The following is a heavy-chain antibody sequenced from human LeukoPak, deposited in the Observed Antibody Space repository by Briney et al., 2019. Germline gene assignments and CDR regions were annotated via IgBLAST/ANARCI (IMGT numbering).Heavy chain of an antibody. V-gene: IGHV3-9*01. J-gene: IGHJ6*04. CDR3: AELGITMIGGV. D-gene: IGHD3-10*02. Sequence: GGSLRLSCTASGFRFGDYAMTWFRQAPGKGLEWVSGISWNSGSIGYADSVKGRFTISRDNAKNSLYLQMNSLRAEDTAVYYCAELGITMIGGVWGKGTTVTISS. CDR1: GFRFGDYA. CDR2: ISWNSGSI.